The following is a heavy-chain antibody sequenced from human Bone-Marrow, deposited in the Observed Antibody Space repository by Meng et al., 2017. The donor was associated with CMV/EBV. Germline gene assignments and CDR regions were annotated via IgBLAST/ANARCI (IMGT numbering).Heavy chain of an antibody. CDR3: HSGSYYGFDY. V-gene: IGHV3-48*04. CDR2: ISSSSSTI. CDR1: GFTFSSYS. D-gene: IGHD1-26*01. J-gene: IGHJ4*02. Sequence: GESLKISCAASGFTFSSYSMNWVRQAPGKGLEWVSYISSSSSTIYYADSVKGRFTISRDNAKNSLYLQMNSLRAEDTAVYYCHSGSYYGFDYCGQGTLVTVSS.